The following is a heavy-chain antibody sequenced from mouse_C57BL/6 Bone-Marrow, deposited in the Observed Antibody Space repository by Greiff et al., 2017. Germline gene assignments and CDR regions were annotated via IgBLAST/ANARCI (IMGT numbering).Heavy chain of an antibody. Sequence: EVHLVESGAELVRPGASVKLSCTASGFNIKDDYMHWVKQRPEQGLEWIGWIDPENGDTEYASKFQGKATITADTSSNTAYLQRSSLTSEDTAVYYWSTVVHFWGQGTALTVSS. CDR2: IDPENGDT. J-gene: IGHJ2*01. CDR1: GFNIKDDY. D-gene: IGHD1-1*01. V-gene: IGHV14-4*01. CDR3: STVVHF.